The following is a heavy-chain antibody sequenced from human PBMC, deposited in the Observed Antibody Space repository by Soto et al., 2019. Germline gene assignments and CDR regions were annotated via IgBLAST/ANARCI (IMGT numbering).Heavy chain of an antibody. CDR2: ISTGGAYM. Sequence: EVQLVESGGGLVKAGGSLRLFCTASGFTFRNYNMNWVRPAPGKGLEWVSSISTGGAYMFYADSVKGRFTISRDNAQNSLFLQIDSPRAGDTAVYYCARDIASPGGDYFDSWGQGTLVTVSS. D-gene: IGHD2-21*01. CDR1: GFTFRNYN. J-gene: IGHJ4*02. CDR3: ARDIASPGGDYFDS. V-gene: IGHV3-21*06.